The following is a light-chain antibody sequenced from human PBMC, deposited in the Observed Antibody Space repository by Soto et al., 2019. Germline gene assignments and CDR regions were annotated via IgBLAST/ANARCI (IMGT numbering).Light chain of an antibody. J-gene: IGLJ2*01. Sequence: QSALTQPPSASGSPGQSVTISCTGTYSDVGGSNYVSWYQQHPGKTPKLVIYEVIQRPSGVPDRFSGSRSGNTASLTVSRLQAEDEADYYCSCNVVGTNLKIFGGGTQVTVL. CDR3: SCNVVGTNLKI. CDR1: YSDVGGSNY. CDR2: EVI. V-gene: IGLV2-8*01.